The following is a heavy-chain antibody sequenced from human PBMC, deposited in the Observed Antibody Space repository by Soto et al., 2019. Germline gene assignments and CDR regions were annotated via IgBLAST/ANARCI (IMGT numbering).Heavy chain of an antibody. D-gene: IGHD2-15*01. V-gene: IGHV4-59*01. CDR2: IYYSGST. CDR1: GGSISSYY. J-gene: IGHJ4*02. Sequence: SETLSLTCTVSGGSISSYYWSLIRQPPGKGLEWIGYIYYSGSTNYNPSLKSRVTISVDTSKNQFSLKLSSVTAADTAVYYCARSIRYCSGGSCYSRLDFDYWGQGTLVTV. CDR3: ARSIRYCSGGSCYSRLDFDY.